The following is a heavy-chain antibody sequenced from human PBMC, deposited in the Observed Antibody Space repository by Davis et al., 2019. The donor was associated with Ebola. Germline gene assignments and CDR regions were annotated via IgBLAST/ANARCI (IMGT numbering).Heavy chain of an antibody. CDR3: ARDADSSSWYLNYYYYYGMDV. Sequence: GESLKISCAASGFTFSSYGMHWVRQAPGKGLEWVSVIYSGGSTYYADSVKGRFTISRDNSKNTLYLQMNSLRAEDTAVYYCARDADSSSWYLNYYYYYGMDVWGQGTTVTVSS. CDR2: IYSGGST. V-gene: IGHV3-NL1*01. J-gene: IGHJ6*02. CDR1: GFTFSSYG. D-gene: IGHD6-13*01.